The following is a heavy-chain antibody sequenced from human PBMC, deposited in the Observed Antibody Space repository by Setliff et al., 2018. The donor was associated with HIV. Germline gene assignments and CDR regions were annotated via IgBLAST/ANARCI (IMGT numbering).Heavy chain of an antibody. CDR3: ARGSYYDYVWGNYRYTGFDY. CDR1: GGSTDSGSYY. V-gene: IGHV4-39*01. D-gene: IGHD3-16*02. Sequence: SETLSLTCTVSGGSTDSGSYYWAWIRQPPGKGLGWIGSMYYTGSTYYNPSLKSRVTISIDTSKNQFSLKLNSVTAADTAMYYCARGSYYDYVWGNYRYTGFDYWGQGTLVTVSS. CDR2: MYYTGST. J-gene: IGHJ4*02.